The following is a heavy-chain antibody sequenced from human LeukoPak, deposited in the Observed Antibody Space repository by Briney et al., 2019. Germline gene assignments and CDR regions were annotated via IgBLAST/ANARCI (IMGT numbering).Heavy chain of an antibody. CDR3: AVYGGDWQFDS. CDR2: ITYKGSP. CDR1: NGFDSYY. J-gene: IGHJ4*02. D-gene: IGHD2-21*02. V-gene: IGHV4-34*01. Sequence: PSETLSLTCAIYNGFDSYYLTFVRQSPGKGLEWIGEITYKGSPSYNPSLKSRATISINVSQRQFSLNLRSVTAADTGIYYCAVYGGDWQFDSWGQGTAVTVSS.